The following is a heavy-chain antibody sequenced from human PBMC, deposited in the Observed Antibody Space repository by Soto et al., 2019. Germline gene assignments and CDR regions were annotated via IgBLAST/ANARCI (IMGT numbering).Heavy chain of an antibody. V-gene: IGHV4-34*01. CDR2: INHSGST. Sequence: SETLSLTCAVYGASFSGYYWSWIRQPPGKGLEWIGEINHSGSTNYNPSLKSRVTISVDTSKNQFSLKLSSVTAADTAVYYCARALWVMNYYYYGMDVWGQGTTVTVSS. CDR1: GASFSGYY. D-gene: IGHD2-21*01. J-gene: IGHJ6*02. CDR3: ARALWVMNYYYYGMDV.